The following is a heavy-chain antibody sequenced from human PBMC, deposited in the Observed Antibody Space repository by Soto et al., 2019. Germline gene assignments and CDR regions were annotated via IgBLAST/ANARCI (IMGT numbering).Heavy chain of an antibody. CDR1: GFTFSSYG. CDR3: AKEANGPTGYYSVGNYYYGMDV. CDR2: ISYDGSNK. D-gene: IGHD3-9*01. J-gene: IGHJ6*02. V-gene: IGHV3-30*18. Sequence: LRLSCAASGFTFSSYGMHWVRQAPGKGLEWVAVISYDGSNKYYADSVKGRFTISRDNSKNTLYLQMNSLRAEDTAVYYCAKEANGPTGYYSVGNYYYGMDVWGQGTTVTVSS.